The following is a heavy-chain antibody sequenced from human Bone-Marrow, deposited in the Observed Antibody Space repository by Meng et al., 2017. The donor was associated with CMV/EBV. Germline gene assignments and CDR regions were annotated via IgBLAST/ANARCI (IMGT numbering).Heavy chain of an antibody. CDR2: IKQDGSEK. CDR3: ARDLNFWTRVVIIHYGMDV. D-gene: IGHD3-3*01. J-gene: IGHJ6*02. Sequence: GESLKISCAASGFTFSSYWMSWVRQAPGKGLEWVANIKQDGSEKYYVDSVKGRFTISRDNAKNSLYLQMNSLRAEDTAVYYCARDLNFWTRVVIIHYGMDVWGQGTTVTVSS. CDR1: GFTFSSYW. V-gene: IGHV3-7*01.